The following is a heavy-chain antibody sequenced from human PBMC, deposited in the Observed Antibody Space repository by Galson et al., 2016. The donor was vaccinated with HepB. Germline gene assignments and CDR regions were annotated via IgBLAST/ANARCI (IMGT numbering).Heavy chain of an antibody. CDR3: ASPVYGDYISYYYYGMDV. Sequence: SLRLSCAASGFTFSNFAMHWVRQAPGKGLEYVSGISSDGGSTFYADSVKDRFTVSSDNSKNTLYLQMGSRRADDMAVYYCASPVYGDYISYYYYGMDVWGQGTTVTVSS. J-gene: IGHJ6*02. CDR2: ISSDGGST. CDR1: GFTFSNFA. D-gene: IGHD4-17*01. V-gene: IGHV3-64*02.